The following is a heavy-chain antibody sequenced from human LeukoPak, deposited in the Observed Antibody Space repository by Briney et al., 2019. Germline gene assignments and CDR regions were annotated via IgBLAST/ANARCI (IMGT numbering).Heavy chain of an antibody. D-gene: IGHD6-19*01. CDR1: GFTFSSYS. Sequence: GGSLRLSCAASGFTFSSYSMNWVRQAPGKGLEWVSSISSSSSYIYYADSVKGRFTISRDNAKNSLYLQMNSLRAEDTAVYYCARASGQDAFDIWGQGTMVTVSS. CDR3: ARASGQDAFDI. J-gene: IGHJ3*02. CDR2: ISSSSSYI. V-gene: IGHV3-21*01.